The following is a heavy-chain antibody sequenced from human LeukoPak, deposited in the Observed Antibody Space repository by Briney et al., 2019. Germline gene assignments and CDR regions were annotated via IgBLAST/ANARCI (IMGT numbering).Heavy chain of an antibody. CDR1: GYTFINNW. CDR3: ARGDRRDGYTPARY. V-gene: IGHV1-46*01. Sequence: ASVKVSCKASGYTFINNWMHWVRQAPGQGLEWMGLINPTGSSTLYAQKFQGRVTMTRDMSTSTDYMELSSLRSEDTAVYYCARGDRRDGYTPARYWGQGTLVTVSS. D-gene: IGHD5-24*01. J-gene: IGHJ4*02. CDR2: INPTGSST.